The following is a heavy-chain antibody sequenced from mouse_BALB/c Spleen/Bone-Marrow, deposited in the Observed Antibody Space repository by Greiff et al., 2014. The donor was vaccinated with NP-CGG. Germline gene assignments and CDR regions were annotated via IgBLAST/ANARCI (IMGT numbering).Heavy chain of an antibody. D-gene: IGHD2-2*01. CDR1: GFDFSRYW. Sequence: EVQLQQSGGGLVQPGGSLKLSCAASGFDFSRYWMSWVRQAPGKGLEWIGEINPNSRTINYTPSLKDKFIISRDNAKNTLYLQMSKVRSEDTALYYCALLGSYGYFDVWGAGTTVTVSS. V-gene: IGHV4-1*02. J-gene: IGHJ1*01. CDR3: ALLGSYGYFDV. CDR2: INPNSRTI.